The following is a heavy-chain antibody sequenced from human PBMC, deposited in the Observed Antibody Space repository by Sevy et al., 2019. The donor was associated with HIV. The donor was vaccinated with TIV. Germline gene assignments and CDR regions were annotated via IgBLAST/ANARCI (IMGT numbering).Heavy chain of an antibody. D-gene: IGHD1-26*01. Sequence: GGSLRLSCIASGFTFRNYGIHWVRQAPGKGLDWVAVIGYDGSDKYYADSVKGRFTISRDNSKNTLFLQMNSLRVEDTAVYYCAIERGGSYIPYFYGMDVWGQGTAVTVSS. J-gene: IGHJ6*02. CDR2: IGYDGSDK. CDR3: AIERGGSYIPYFYGMDV. V-gene: IGHV3-30*03. CDR1: GFTFRNYG.